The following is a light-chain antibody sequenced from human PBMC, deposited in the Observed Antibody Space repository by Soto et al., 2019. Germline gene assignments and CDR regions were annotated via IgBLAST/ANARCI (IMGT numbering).Light chain of an antibody. V-gene: IGKV3-15*01. J-gene: IGKJ1*01. CDR3: QQYHNLWT. CDR1: QSVASN. CDR2: GAF. Sequence: EIVMTQSPATLSVSPGERATLSCRTSQSVASNLAWYQQKPGQAPRLLIYGAFIRAPGFPVRFRGTGSGSEFTLTITSLQSEDFVLYYCQQYHNLWTFGQGTKVDIK.